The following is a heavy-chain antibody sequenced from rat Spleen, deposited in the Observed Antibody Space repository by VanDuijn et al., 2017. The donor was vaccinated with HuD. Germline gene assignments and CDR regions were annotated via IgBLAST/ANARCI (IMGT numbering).Heavy chain of an antibody. V-gene: IGHV5-27*01. CDR3: TTGVY. CDR2: ITDSGSST. CDR1: GFTFSNYA. Sequence: EVQLVESGGCLVQPGRSLKLSCAASGFTFSNYAMAWVRQAPTKGLEWVASITDSGSSTYYRDSVKGRFTISRDNAGSTLYLQMDSLRSEDTATYYCTTGVYWGQGVMVTVSS. J-gene: IGHJ2*01.